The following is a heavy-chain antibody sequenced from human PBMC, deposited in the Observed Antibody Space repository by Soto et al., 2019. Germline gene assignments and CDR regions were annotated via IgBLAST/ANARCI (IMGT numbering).Heavy chain of an antibody. J-gene: IGHJ4*02. D-gene: IGHD4-17*01. Sequence: EVQLVESGGGLVQPGGSLRLSCAASGFTFSSYSMNWVRQAPGKGLEWVSHISSSSSTIYYADSVKGRFTISRDNAKNSLYLQMNSLRAEDTAVYYCARDLLPVNFDYWGQGTLVTVSS. CDR1: GFTFSSYS. CDR2: ISSSSSTI. V-gene: IGHV3-48*01. CDR3: ARDLLPVNFDY.